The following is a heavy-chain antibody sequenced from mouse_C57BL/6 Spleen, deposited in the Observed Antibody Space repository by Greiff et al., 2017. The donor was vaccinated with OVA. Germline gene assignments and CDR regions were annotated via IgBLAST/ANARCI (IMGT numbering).Heavy chain of an antibody. CDR1: GYTFTSYG. V-gene: IGHV1-81*01. Sequence: QVQLQQSGAELARPGASVKLSCKASGYTFTSYGISWVKQRTGQGLEWIGEIYPRSGNTYYNEKFKGKATLTADKSSSTAYLALRSLTSEDSAVYFCARWTTTVVEGDYWGQGTTLTVSS. CDR2: IYPRSGNT. D-gene: IGHD1-1*01. CDR3: ARWTTTVVEGDY. J-gene: IGHJ2*01.